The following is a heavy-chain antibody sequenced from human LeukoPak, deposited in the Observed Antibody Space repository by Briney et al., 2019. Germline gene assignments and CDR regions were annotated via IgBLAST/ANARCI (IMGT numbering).Heavy chain of an antibody. V-gene: IGHV4-39*02. Sequence: SETLSLTCTVSGGSISSSSYYWGWIRQPPGKGLEWIGSIYYSGSTYYNPSLKSRVTISVDTSKNQFSLKLSSVTAADTAVYYCARDSSSWYWFDPWGQGTLVTVSS. J-gene: IGHJ5*02. CDR3: ARDSSSWYWFDP. D-gene: IGHD6-13*01. CDR1: GGSISSSSYY. CDR2: IYYSGST.